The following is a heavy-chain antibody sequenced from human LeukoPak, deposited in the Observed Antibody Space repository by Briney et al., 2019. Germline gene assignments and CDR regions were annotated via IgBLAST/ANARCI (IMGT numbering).Heavy chain of an antibody. CDR3: ASDLSHGMDV. CDR1: GFTFSNYW. V-gene: IGHV3-74*01. Sequence: GGSLRLSCAASGFTFSNYWMHWVRQAPGKGLVWVSHIYKDGSNPNYADSVKGRFTISRDNGKNTLYLQMNSLRAEDTAVYYCASDLSHGMDVWAKGPRSPSP. J-gene: IGHJ6*02. CDR2: IYKDGSNP. D-gene: IGHD2/OR15-2a*01.